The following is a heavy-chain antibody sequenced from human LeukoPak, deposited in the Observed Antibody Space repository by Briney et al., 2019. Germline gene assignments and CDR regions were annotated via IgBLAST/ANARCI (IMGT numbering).Heavy chain of an antibody. J-gene: IGHJ4*02. V-gene: IGHV1-46*01. D-gene: IGHD3-22*01. Sequence: ASVKVSCKASGYTFTSYYMHWVRQAPGQGLEWMGIINPSGGSTSYAQKFQGRVTMTEDTSTDTAYMELSSLRSEDTAVYYCATAGSKWLFPRFDYWGQGTLVTVSS. CDR2: INPSGGST. CDR3: ATAGSKWLFPRFDY. CDR1: GYTFTSYY.